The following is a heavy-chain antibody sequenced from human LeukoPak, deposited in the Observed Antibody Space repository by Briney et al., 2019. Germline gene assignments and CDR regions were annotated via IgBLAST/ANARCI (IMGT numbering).Heavy chain of an antibody. CDR1: GGSISSGSYY. V-gene: IGHV4-61*02. J-gene: IGHJ6*03. Sequence: SETLSLTCTVSGGSISSGSYYWSWIRQPAGKGLEWIGRIYTSGSTNHNPSLKSRVTISVDTSKNQFPLKLSSVTAADTALYYCARDSLLPSAMGYYYMDVWGKGTTVTVSS. D-gene: IGHD2-2*01. CDR2: IYTSGST. CDR3: ARDSLLPSAMGYYYMDV.